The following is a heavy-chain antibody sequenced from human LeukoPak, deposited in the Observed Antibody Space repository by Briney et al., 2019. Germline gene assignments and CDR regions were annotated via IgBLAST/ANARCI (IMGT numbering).Heavy chain of an antibody. V-gene: IGHV3-53*05. Sequence: PGGSLRLSCAASGFTVSSNYMSWVRQAPGKGLEWVSVIYSGGSTYYADSVKGRFTISRDNSKNTLYLQMNSLRAEDTAVYYCAKVDDDILTGYSVDYWGQGTLVTVSS. CDR2: IYSGGST. D-gene: IGHD3-9*01. CDR1: GFTVSSNY. J-gene: IGHJ4*02. CDR3: AKVDDDILTGYSVDY.